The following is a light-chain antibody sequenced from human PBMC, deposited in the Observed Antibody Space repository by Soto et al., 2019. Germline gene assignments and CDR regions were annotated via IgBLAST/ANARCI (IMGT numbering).Light chain of an antibody. V-gene: IGLV2-14*01. CDR3: SSYTTSSSDV. Sequence: QSALTQPASVSGSPGQSITISCTGTSSDVGGFNYVSWYQQHPGKAPKLLIFDVYSRPSGISNRFSGSKSGNTASLTISGLQAEDEADYYCSSYTTSSSDVFGAGTQLTVL. CDR1: SSDVGGFNY. J-gene: IGLJ1*01. CDR2: DVY.